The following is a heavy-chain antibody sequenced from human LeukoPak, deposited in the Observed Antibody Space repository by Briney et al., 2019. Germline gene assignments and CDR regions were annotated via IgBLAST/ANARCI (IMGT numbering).Heavy chain of an antibody. CDR3: AKDCGRASYYYDGSGYCHDAFDI. CDR2: INSYGSST. J-gene: IGHJ3*02. V-gene: IGHV3-74*01. CDR1: GFTFSSYW. D-gene: IGHD3-22*01. Sequence: GGSLRLSCAASGFTFSSYWMHWVRQAPGKGLVWVSRINSYGSSTSYADSVKGRFTISRDNAKNTLYLQMNSLRAEDTAVYYCAKDCGRASYYYDGSGYCHDAFDIWGQGTMVTVSS.